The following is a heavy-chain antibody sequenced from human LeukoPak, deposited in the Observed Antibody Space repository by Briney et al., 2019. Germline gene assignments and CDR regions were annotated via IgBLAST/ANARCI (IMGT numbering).Heavy chain of an antibody. CDR2: IIPIFGTA. CDR1: GGTFSSYA. V-gene: IGHV1-69*13. D-gene: IGHD2-2*01. CDR3: ARGYCSSTSCYAGIFWFDP. J-gene: IGHJ5*02. Sequence: SVKVSCKASGGTFSSYAISWVRQAPGQGLEWMGGIIPIFGTANYAQKFQGRVTITADESTSTAYMELSGLRSEDTAVYYCARGYCSSTSCYAGIFWFDPWGQGTLVTVSS.